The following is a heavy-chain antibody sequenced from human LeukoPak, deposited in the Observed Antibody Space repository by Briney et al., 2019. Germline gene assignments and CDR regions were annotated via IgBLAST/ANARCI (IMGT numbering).Heavy chain of an antibody. CDR3: VVLGISNY. CDR2: INSDGSTT. V-gene: IGHV3-74*01. Sequence: GGSLRLSCAASGVTFNKYWMHWVRQAPGKGLVWVSRINSDGSTTDYADSVKGRFTISRANAKNTLYLQMNGLRAEDTAVYYCVVLGISNYWGQGALVTVSS. J-gene: IGHJ4*02. D-gene: IGHD4/OR15-4a*01. CDR1: GVTFNKYW.